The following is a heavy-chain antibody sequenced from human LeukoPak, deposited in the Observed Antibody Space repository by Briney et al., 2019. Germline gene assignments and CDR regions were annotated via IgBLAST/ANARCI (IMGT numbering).Heavy chain of an antibody. V-gene: IGHV4-59*01. CDR3: ARMDTAMVTKLIWFDP. J-gene: IGHJ5*02. CDR2: IYYSGST. D-gene: IGHD5-18*01. CDR1: GGSLSSYY. Sequence: SETLSLTCTVSGGSLSSYYWSWIRQPPGKGLEWIGYIYYSGSTNYNPSLKSRVTISVDTSKNQFSLKLSSVTAADTAVYYCARMDTAMVTKLIWFDPWGQGTLVTVSS.